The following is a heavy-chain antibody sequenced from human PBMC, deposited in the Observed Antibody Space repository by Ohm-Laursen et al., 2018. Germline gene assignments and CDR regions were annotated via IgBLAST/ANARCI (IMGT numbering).Heavy chain of an antibody. V-gene: IGHV3-23*01. Sequence: SLRLSCSASGFTFSSYSVGWVRQAPGKGLEWVSAISGTGGSAFYADSVKGRFTISRDNSKNTLFLQMNSLRAEDTAVYYCAKDARNYVWGNFGSWGQGTLVTVSS. CDR3: AKDARNYVWGNFGS. CDR2: ISGTGGSA. J-gene: IGHJ4*02. D-gene: IGHD3-16*01. CDR1: GFTFSSYS.